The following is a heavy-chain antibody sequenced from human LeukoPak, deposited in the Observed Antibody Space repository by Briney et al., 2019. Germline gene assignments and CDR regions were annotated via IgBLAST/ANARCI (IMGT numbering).Heavy chain of an antibody. CDR2: IYNSGST. CDR3: TTVLMVVAATEAFCI. Sequence: PSETLSLTCTVSGGSISTYSWNWIRQPPGKGLEWIGYIYNSGSTNYNPSLKSRSSMSADTSKDQFSLKMNTVTAADPAVYYYTTVLMVVAATEAFCIWGQGTTGTVPS. V-gene: IGHV4-59*01. D-gene: IGHD2-15*01. CDR1: GGSISTYS. J-gene: IGHJ3*02.